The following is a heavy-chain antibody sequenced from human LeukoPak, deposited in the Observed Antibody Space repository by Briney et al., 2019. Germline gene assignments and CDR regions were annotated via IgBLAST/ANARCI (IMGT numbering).Heavy chain of an antibody. J-gene: IGHJ4*02. CDR2: IYSGGST. V-gene: IGHV3-53*01. Sequence: GGSLRLSCADSGFTVSSNYMRWVRQAPGKGLEWVSVIYSGGSTHYTDSVKGRFTISRDNSKNTVDLQMNSLRVEDTAVYYCTMRGNTWYDCWGQGTLVTVSS. CDR3: TMRGNTWYDC. CDR1: GFTVSSNY. D-gene: IGHD6-13*01.